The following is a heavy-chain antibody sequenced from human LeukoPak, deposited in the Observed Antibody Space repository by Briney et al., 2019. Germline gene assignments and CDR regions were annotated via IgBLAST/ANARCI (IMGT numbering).Heavy chain of an antibody. V-gene: IGHV4-59*01. J-gene: IGHJ6*03. Sequence: PSETLSLTCSVSDDSITMYYWTWIRQPPGKGLEWIGYVDHTGSTNFNPSLNGRVSISRDTTNNLFSLRLRSVTAADTAVYFCARGRVSSSTWYSTYYYYFYMDVWGKGTTVTVSS. CDR3: ARGRVSSSTWYSTYYYYFYMDV. CDR2: VDHTGST. D-gene: IGHD1-1*01. CDR1: DDSITMYY.